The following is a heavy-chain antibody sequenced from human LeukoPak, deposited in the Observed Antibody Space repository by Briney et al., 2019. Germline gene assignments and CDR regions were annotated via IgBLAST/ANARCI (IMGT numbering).Heavy chain of an antibody. CDR3: ARDSITYSSGWRGYYFDY. D-gene: IGHD6-19*01. Sequence: SETLSLTCTVSGGSISSYYWSWIRQPAGKGLEWIGRIYTSGSTNYNPSLKSRVTMSVDTSKNQFSLKLSSVTAADTAVYYCARDSITYSSGWRGYYFDYWGQGTLVTVSS. CDR1: GGSISSYY. J-gene: IGHJ4*02. CDR2: IYTSGST. V-gene: IGHV4-4*07.